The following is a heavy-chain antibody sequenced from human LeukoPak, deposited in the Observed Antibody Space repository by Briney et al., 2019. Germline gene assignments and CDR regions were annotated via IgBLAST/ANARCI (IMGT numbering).Heavy chain of an antibody. D-gene: IGHD6-19*01. CDR2: IVYTGST. CDR1: GGSISSYY. Sequence: SETLSLTCTVSGGSISSYYWSWIRQPAGKGLEWIGYIVYTGSTKYNPSLKSRVTISVETSKNQFSLKLSSVTAADTAVYYCARLRSGWYVDYWGQGSLVTVSS. J-gene: IGHJ4*02. CDR3: ARLRSGWYVDY. V-gene: IGHV4-59*01.